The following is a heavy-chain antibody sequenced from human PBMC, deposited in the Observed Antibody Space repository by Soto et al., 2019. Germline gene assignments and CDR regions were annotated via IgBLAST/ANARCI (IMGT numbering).Heavy chain of an antibody. CDR3: ARGSMVRGPTPFDY. J-gene: IGHJ4*02. V-gene: IGHV4-59*11. CDR1: GGSIRSHY. CDR2: VYYSGSA. D-gene: IGHD3-10*01. Sequence: SETLSLTCNVSGGSIRSHYWNWIRQPPGKTLEWIGDVYYSGSANYNPSLKSRVTISVDMSKNQFSLKLNSVTAADTAVYYCARGSMVRGPTPFDYWGQGTLVTVSS.